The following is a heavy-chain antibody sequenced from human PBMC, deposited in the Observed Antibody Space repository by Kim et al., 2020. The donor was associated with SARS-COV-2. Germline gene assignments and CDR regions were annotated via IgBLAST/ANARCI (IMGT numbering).Heavy chain of an antibody. J-gene: IGHJ4*01. CDR1: GFTFSSYS. CDR2: ISSSSTYI. V-gene: IGHV3-21*01. CDR3: ASIREAVAATGPLDY. Sequence: GGSLRLSRAASGFTFSSYSMNWVRQAPGKGLEWVSSISSSSTYIYYADSTKGRFTISRDNAKNSLYLQMNSLRAEDTAVYYCASIREAVAATGPLDYWG. D-gene: IGHD6-19*01.